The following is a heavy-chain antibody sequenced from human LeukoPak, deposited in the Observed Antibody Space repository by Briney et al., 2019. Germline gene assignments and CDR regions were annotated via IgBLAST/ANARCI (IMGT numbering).Heavy chain of an antibody. D-gene: IGHD2-21*02. CDR1: GGSFSGYY. J-gene: IGHJ2*01. Sequence: SETLSLTCAVYGGSFSGYYWSWIRQPPGKGLEWIGEINHSGSTNYNPSLKSRVTISVDTSKNQFSLKLSSVTAADTAVYYCARGAPDCGGDCYSGYFDLWGRGTLVTFSS. CDR2: INHSGST. CDR3: ARGAPDCGGDCYSGYFDL. V-gene: IGHV4-34*01.